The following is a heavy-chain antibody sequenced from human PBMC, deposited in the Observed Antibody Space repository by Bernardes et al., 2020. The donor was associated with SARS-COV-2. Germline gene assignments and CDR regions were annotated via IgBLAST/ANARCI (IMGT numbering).Heavy chain of an antibody. J-gene: IGHJ3*02. Sequence: GGSLRLSCAASGFTFSSYAMSWVRQAPGKGLEWVSAISGSGGSTYYADSVKGRFTISRDNSKNTLYLQMNSLRAEDTAVYYCAKAPPYCSSTSCYGWGAFDIWGQGTMVTVSS. CDR2: ISGSGGST. CDR3: AKAPPYCSSTSCYGWGAFDI. V-gene: IGHV3-23*01. CDR1: GFTFSSYA. D-gene: IGHD2-2*01.